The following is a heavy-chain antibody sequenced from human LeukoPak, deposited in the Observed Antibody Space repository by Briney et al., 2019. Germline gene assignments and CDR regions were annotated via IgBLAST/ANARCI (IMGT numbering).Heavy chain of an antibody. CDR1: GFTFSSYW. CDR3: ARGYWLAPYYYGMDV. D-gene: IGHD6-19*01. CDR2: IKTDGSST. Sequence: PGGSLRLSCAASGFTFSSYWMHWVRQAPGKGLVWVSRIKTDGSSTSYADSVKGRFTISRDNAKNSLYLQMNSLRAEDTALNHCARGYWLAPYYYGMDVWGQGTTVTVSS. V-gene: IGHV3-74*01. J-gene: IGHJ6*02.